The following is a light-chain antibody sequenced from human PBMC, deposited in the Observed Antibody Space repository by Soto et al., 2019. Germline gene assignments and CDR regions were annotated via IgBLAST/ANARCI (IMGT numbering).Light chain of an antibody. CDR3: QQYNNWPPMYT. V-gene: IGKV3D-15*01. CDR1: QSVSSN. Sequence: EIVMTQSPATLSVSPGERATLSCRASQSVSSNLAWYQQKPGQAPRLLIYDASTRATGIPPRFSGSGSGTEFTLTISSLQSEDFVVYYCQQYNNWPPMYTFGQGTKLEIK. CDR2: DAS. J-gene: IGKJ2*01.